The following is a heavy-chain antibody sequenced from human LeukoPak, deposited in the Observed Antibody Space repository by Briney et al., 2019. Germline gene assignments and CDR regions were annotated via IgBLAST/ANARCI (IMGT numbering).Heavy chain of an antibody. D-gene: IGHD3-10*01. CDR1: GFTFSSYA. CDR2: ISGSGGST. Sequence: GGSLRLSCAASGFTFSSYAMSWVRQAPRKGLEWVSAISGSGGSTYYADSVKGRFTISRDNSKNTLYLQMNSLRAEDTAVYYCAKGFYYGSGSYYNVPFDYWGQGTLVTVSS. V-gene: IGHV3-23*01. J-gene: IGHJ4*02. CDR3: AKGFYYGSGSYYNVPFDY.